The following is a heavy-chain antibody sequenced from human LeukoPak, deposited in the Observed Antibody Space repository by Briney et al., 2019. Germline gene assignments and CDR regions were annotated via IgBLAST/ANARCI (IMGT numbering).Heavy chain of an antibody. J-gene: IGHJ4*02. CDR2: IYHSGST. V-gene: IGHV4-4*02. D-gene: IGHD3-10*01. Sequence: PSGTLSLTCAVSGGSISSSNWWSWVRQPPGKGLEWIGEIYHSGSTNYNPSLKSRVTISVDTSKNQFSLKLSSVTAADTAVYYCARGRTKYYYGSGSPREFDYWGQGTLVTVSS. CDR3: ARGRTKYYYGSGSPREFDY. CDR1: GGSISSSNW.